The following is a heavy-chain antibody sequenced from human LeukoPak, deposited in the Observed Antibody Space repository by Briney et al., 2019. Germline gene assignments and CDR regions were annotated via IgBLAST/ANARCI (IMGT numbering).Heavy chain of an antibody. J-gene: IGHJ4*02. CDR1: GYTFTSYG. CDR2: IYNGNT. Sequence: ASVKVSFKPSGYTFTSYGIGWVRQAPGQGLEWMAWIYNGNTNYAQNLQGRVTVTTDTSTTTAYMELRSLRSDDTAVYYCTRDRSTSGSQNYWGQGTLVTVSS. V-gene: IGHV1-18*01. D-gene: IGHD1-26*01. CDR3: TRDRSTSGSQNY.